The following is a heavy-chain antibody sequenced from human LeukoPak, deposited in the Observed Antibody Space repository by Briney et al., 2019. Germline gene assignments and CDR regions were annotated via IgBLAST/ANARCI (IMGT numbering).Heavy chain of an antibody. J-gene: IGHJ4*02. CDR2: INSDGSST. Sequence: GGSLRLSCAASGFTFSSYWMHWVRQAPGKGLVWVSRINSDGSSTSYADSVKGRFTISRDNAKNTLYLQMNSLRAEDTAVYYFARGDGYNPFDYWGQGTLVTVSS. V-gene: IGHV3-74*01. CDR1: GFTFSSYW. CDR3: ARGDGYNPFDY. D-gene: IGHD5-24*01.